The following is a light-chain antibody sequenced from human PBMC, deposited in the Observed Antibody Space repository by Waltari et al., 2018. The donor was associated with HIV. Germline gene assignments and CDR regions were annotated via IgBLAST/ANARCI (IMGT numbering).Light chain of an antibody. CDR3: YSYAGSLL. V-gene: IGLV2-11*01. CDR2: DVS. CDR1: TSDVGGYNY. J-gene: IGLJ2*01. Sequence: QSALTQPRSVSGSPGQSVTISCTGRTSDVGGYNYVSWYQQHPTKAPKLIIYDVSERPSGVPDRFSGSKSGNRAYLTISGLQAEDEADYYCYSYAGSLLFGGGTKLTVL.